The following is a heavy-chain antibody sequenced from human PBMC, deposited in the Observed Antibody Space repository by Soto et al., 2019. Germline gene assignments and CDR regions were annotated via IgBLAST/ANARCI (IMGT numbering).Heavy chain of an antibody. D-gene: IGHD2-2*01. CDR2: IYWDDDK. Sequence: SGPTLVNPTQTLTLTCTFSGFSLSTSGVGVGWIRQPPGKALEWLALIYWDDDKRYSPSLKSRLTITKDTSKNQVVLTMTNMDPVDTATYYCAQILGYCISTSCHYFDYWGQGTLVTVSS. V-gene: IGHV2-5*02. J-gene: IGHJ4*02. CDR3: AQILGYCISTSCHYFDY. CDR1: GFSLSTSGVG.